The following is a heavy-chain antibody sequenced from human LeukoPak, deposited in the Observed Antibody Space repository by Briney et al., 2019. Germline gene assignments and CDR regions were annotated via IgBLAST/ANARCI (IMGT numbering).Heavy chain of an antibody. D-gene: IGHD3-10*01. CDR2: ISGSGGST. Sequence: GGSLRLSCAASGFTFSSYGMSWVRQAPGKGLEWVSAISGSGGSTYYADSVKGRFTISRDNSKNTLYLQMNSLRAEDTAVYYCAKGRRQKLWFGGYNWFDPWGQGTLVTVSS. J-gene: IGHJ5*02. V-gene: IGHV3-23*01. CDR3: AKGRRQKLWFGGYNWFDP. CDR1: GFTFSSYG.